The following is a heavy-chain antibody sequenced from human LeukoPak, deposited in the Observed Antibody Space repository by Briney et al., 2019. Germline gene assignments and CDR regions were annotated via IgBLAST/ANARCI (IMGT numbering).Heavy chain of an antibody. CDR2: INPNSGGT. V-gene: IGHV1-2*04. D-gene: IGHD2-15*01. Sequence: ASVKVSCKAPGYTFTGYYMHWVRQAPGQGLEWMGWINPNSGGTNYAQKFQGWVTMTRDTSISTAYMELSRLRSDDTAVYYCARERGGYCSGGSCYPNWFDPWGQGTLVTVSS. J-gene: IGHJ5*02. CDR1: GYTFTGYY. CDR3: ARERGGYCSGGSCYPNWFDP.